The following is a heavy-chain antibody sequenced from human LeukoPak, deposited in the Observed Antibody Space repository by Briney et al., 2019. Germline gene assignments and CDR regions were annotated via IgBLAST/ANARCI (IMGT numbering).Heavy chain of an antibody. CDR2: IYYSGST. V-gene: IGHV4-59*01. CDR3: ATEIRGRIIPKFDY. CDR1: GGSISSYY. J-gene: IGHJ4*02. Sequence: SETLSLTCTVSGGSISSYYWSWIRQPPGKGLEWIGYIYYSGSTNYNPSLKSRVTISVDTSKNQFSLKLSSVTAEDTAVYYCATEIRGRIIPKFDYWGQGTLVTVSS. D-gene: IGHD3-10*01.